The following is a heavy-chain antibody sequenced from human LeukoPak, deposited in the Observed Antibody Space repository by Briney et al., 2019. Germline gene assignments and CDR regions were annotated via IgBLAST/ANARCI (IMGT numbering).Heavy chain of an antibody. V-gene: IGHV4-39*01. D-gene: IGHD1-26*01. CDR1: GGSISSSSYY. CDR3: ARRILYSGSYLI. J-gene: IGHJ3*02. Sequence: SETLSLTCTVSGGSISSSSYYWGWIRQPPGKGLEWIGSIYYSGSTYYNPSLKSRVTISVDTSKNQFSLKLSSVTAADTAVYYCARRILYSGSYLIWGQGTMVTISS. CDR2: IYYSGST.